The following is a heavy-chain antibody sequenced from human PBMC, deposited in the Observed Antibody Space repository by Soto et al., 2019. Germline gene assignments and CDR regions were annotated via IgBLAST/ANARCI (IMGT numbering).Heavy chain of an antibody. V-gene: IGHV1-69*13. J-gene: IGHJ6*02. D-gene: IGHD2-21*02. CDR2: IIPIFGTA. CDR1: GGTFSSYA. CDR3: ARVPDCGCDCQTYYYYGMDF. Sequence: SVKVSCKASGGTFSSYAISWVRQAPGQGLEWMGGIIPIFGTANYAQKFQGRVTITADESTSTAYMELSSLRSEDTAVCYCARVPDCGCDCQTYYYYGMDFWGQGTTVTVSS.